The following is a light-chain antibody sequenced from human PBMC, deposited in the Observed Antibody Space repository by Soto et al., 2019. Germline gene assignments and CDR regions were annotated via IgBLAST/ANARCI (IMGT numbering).Light chain of an antibody. V-gene: IGLV2-14*01. Sequence: QSALTQPASVSGSPGQSITISCTGTTNDVGAYHYVSWYQQHPGKAPKLMIYEVDSRPSGISYRFSGSKSGTTASLIISGLEADDEADYYRSSFTGSGAHIFGAGTKLTVL. CDR2: EVD. CDR1: TNDVGAYHY. J-gene: IGLJ2*01. CDR3: SSFTGSGAHI.